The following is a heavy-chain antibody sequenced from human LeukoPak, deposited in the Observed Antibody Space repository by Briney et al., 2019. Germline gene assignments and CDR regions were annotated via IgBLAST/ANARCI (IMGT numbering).Heavy chain of an antibody. CDR2: IYYSGST. CDR1: GGSISSYY. D-gene: IGHD1/OR15-1a*01. Sequence: PSETLSLTCTVSGGSISSYYWSWIRQPPGRGLEWIGYIYYSGSTNYNPSLKSRVTISADTSKNQFSLKVSSVTAADTGVYYCARVAVTSQATRHFDYWGQGTLVTVSS. V-gene: IGHV4-59*01. CDR3: ARVAVTSQATRHFDY. J-gene: IGHJ4*02.